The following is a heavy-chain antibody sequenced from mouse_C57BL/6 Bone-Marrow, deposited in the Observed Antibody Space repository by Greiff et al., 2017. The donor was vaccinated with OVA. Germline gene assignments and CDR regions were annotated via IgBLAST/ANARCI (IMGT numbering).Heavy chain of an antibody. CDR3: ARDITTVVATDYAMDY. CDR1: GYTFTSYW. V-gene: IGHV1-55*01. J-gene: IGHJ4*01. D-gene: IGHD1-1*01. CDR2: IYPGSGST. Sequence: QVQPQQPGAELVKPGASVKMSCKASGYTFTSYWITWVKQRPGQGLEWIGDIYPGSGSTNYNEKFKSKATLTVDTSSSTAYMQLSSLTSEDSAVYYCARDITTVVATDYAMDYWGQGTSVTVSS.